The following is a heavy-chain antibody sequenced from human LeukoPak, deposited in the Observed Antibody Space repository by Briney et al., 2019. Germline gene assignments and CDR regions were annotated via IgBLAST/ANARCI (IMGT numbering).Heavy chain of an antibody. Sequence: ASVKASCKASGYTFTGYYMHWVRQAPGQGLEWMGWINPKSGGINYAQKFQGRVTMTRDTSISTAYMELSRLRSDDTALYYCAKDPGDNFVFDFWGQGTLVTVSS. CDR2: INPKSGGI. D-gene: IGHD1-1*01. CDR3: AKDPGDNFVFDF. J-gene: IGHJ4*02. V-gene: IGHV1-2*02. CDR1: GYTFTGYY.